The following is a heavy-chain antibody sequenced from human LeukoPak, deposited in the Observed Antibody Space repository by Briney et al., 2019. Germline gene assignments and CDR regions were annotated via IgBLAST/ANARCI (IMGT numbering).Heavy chain of an antibody. V-gene: IGHV3-48*01. CDR2: ISSNGGTI. CDR1: GFTFSISS. D-gene: IGHD3-16*02. CDR3: ARLILTSEDGY. J-gene: IGHJ4*02. Sequence: PGGSLSLSCVAPGFTFSISSLNWVRQAPGKGLEWLSYISSNGGTIYYADSVKGRFTMSRDNVNTSLHLEMTSLRAEDTAVYYCARLILTSEDGYWGQGTLVTVSS.